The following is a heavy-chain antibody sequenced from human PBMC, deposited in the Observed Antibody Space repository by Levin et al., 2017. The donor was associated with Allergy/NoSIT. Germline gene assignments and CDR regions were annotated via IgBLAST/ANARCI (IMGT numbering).Heavy chain of an antibody. V-gene: IGHV4-34*01. D-gene: IGHD2-15*01. Sequence: SETLSLTCAVYGGSFSGYYWSWIRQPPGKGLEWIGEINHSGSTNYNPSLKSRVTISVDTSKNQFSLKLSSVTAADTAVYYCARDCSGGSCYPRGFDYWGQGTLVTVSS. CDR3: ARDCSGGSCYPRGFDY. J-gene: IGHJ4*02. CDR1: GGSFSGYY. CDR2: INHSGST.